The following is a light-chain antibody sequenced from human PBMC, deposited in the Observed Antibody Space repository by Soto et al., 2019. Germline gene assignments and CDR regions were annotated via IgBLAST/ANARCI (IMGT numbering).Light chain of an antibody. CDR2: DAS. Sequence: DIQLTQSPYSLSESVGDSVTITCRASQGSSKSVVLYQLKPGKVLKLLIYDASTLQSGVPSRFSGGGSGTEFTLTISGLQIEDLATYYCQVYNNGPPGFGQGTRLEI. CDR1: QGSSKS. J-gene: IGKJ5*01. V-gene: IGKV1-27*01. CDR3: QVYNNGPPG.